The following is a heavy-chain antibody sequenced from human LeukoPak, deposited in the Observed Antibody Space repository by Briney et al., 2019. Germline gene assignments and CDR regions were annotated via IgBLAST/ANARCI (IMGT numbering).Heavy chain of an antibody. J-gene: IGHJ6*02. CDR3: ARGDCSSTSCFGANYYYYGMDV. Sequence: ASVKVSCKASGYTFTGYYMHWVRQAPGQGLEWMGWINPNSGGSTSYAQKFQGRVTMTRDTSTSTVYMELSSLRSEDTAVYYCARGDCSSTSCFGANYYYYGMDVWGQGTTVTVSS. V-gene: IGHV1-46*01. CDR2: INPNSGGST. CDR1: GYTFTGYY. D-gene: IGHD2-2*01.